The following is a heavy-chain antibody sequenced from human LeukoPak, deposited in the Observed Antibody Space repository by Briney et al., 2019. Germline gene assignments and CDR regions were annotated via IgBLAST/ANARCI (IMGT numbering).Heavy chain of an antibody. CDR2: IIPIFGTA. J-gene: IGHJ4*02. CDR3: ARVSSLGYYFDY. D-gene: IGHD7-27*01. CDR1: GGTFSSYA. Sequence: SVKVSCKASGGTFSSYAISWVRQAPGQGLEWMGGIIPIFGTANYAQKFQGRVTITADKSTSTAYMELSSLRSEDTAVYYCARVSSLGYYFDYWGQGTLVTVSS. V-gene: IGHV1-69*06.